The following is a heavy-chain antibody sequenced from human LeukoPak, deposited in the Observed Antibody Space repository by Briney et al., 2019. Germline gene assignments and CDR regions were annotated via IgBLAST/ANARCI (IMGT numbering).Heavy chain of an antibody. CDR3: ARTTGRRAFDI. J-gene: IGHJ3*02. V-gene: IGHV1-46*01. CDR1: GYTFTSNY. CDR2: ISPSGGST. D-gene: IGHD4-17*01. Sequence: ASVKVSCKAFGYTFTSNYMHWVRQAPGQGPEWMGVISPSGGSTTYAQKFQGRVTLTRDMSTSTDYLELSSLRSEDMAVYYCARTTGRRAFDIWGQGTMVTVSS.